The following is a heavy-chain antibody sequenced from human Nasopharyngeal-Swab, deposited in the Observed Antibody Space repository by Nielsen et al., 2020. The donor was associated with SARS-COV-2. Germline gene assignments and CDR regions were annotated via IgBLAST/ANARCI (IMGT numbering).Heavy chain of an antibody. CDR1: GFTFSSYA. V-gene: IGHV3-23*01. J-gene: IGHJ5*02. D-gene: IGHD6-19*01. CDR3: AKDGPVAPFDP. CDR2: ISGSGGST. Sequence: GESLKISCAASGFTFSSYAMSWVRQAPGKGLEWVSAISGSGGSTYYADSVKGRFTISRDNSKNTLYLQMNSLRAEDTAVYYCAKDGPVAPFDPWGQGTLVTVSS.